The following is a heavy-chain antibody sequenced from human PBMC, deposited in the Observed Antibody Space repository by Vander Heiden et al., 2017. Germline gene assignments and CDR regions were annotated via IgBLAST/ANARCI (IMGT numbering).Heavy chain of an antibody. Sequence: EVQLLESGGGLVQPGGSLRLSCAASGFTFSSYAMSWVRPAPGKGLEWVSAISGSGGSTYYADPGKGRFTISRDNSKNTLDLQMNSLRAEDTAVYYCAKTPYGSYWYFDLWGRGTLVTVSS. D-gene: IGHD2-15*01. V-gene: IGHV3-23*01. CDR2: ISGSGGST. CDR1: GFTFSSYA. CDR3: AKTPYGSYWYFDL. J-gene: IGHJ2*01.